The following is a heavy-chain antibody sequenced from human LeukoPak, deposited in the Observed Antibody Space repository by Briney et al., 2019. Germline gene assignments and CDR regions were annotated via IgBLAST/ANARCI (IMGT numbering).Heavy chain of an antibody. CDR3: ARGRNTMVRGLNWFDP. J-gene: IGHJ5*02. V-gene: IGHV4-34*01. CDR2: INHSGST. CDR1: GGSISSYY. D-gene: IGHD3-10*01. Sequence: SETLSLTCTVSGGSISSYYWSWIRQPPGKGLEWIGEINHSGSTNYNPSLKSRVTISVDTSKNQFSLKLSSVTAADTAVYYCARGRNTMVRGLNWFDPWGQGTLVTVSS.